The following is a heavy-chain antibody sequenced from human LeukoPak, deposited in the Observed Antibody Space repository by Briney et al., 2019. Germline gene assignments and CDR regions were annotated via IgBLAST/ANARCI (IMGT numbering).Heavy chain of an antibody. CDR3: ARDRRVYYYYYGMDV. Sequence: KPSETLSLTCTVSGGFISSYYWSWIRQPPGKGLEWIGFIYYSGSTNYNPSLKSRVTISVDTSKNQFSLKLSSVTAADTAVYYCARDRRVYYYYYGMDVWGQGTTVTVSS. V-gene: IGHV4-59*01. J-gene: IGHJ6*02. CDR1: GGFISSYY. CDR2: IYYSGST.